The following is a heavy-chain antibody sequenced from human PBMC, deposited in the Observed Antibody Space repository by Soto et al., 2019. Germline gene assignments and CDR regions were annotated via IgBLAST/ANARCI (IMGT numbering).Heavy chain of an antibody. Sequence: PGGSLRLSCAASGFIFSRYWMSWVRQAPGKGLDWVANIKEDGREKYYMDSVKGRFTISRDNAKNSLYLEMTSLGAEDTAVYYCARSMGWRDAVDVWGQGTRVTVSS. D-gene: IGHD2-15*01. J-gene: IGHJ3*01. CDR1: GFIFSRYW. CDR3: ARSMGWRDAVDV. CDR2: IKEDGREK. V-gene: IGHV3-7*01.